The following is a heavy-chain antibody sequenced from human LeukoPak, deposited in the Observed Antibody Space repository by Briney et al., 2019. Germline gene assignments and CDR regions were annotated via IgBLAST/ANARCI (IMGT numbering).Heavy chain of an antibody. V-gene: IGHV3-23*01. CDR3: AKVADYGDYFDY. Sequence: GGSLRLSCATSGFTFSSYAMNWVRQAPGKGLEWVSAISGSGGSTYYADSVKGRFTISRDNSKNTLYLQMNSLRAEDTAVYYCAKVADYGDYFDYWGQGTLVTVSS. CDR1: GFTFSSYA. CDR2: ISGSGGST. J-gene: IGHJ4*02. D-gene: IGHD4-17*01.